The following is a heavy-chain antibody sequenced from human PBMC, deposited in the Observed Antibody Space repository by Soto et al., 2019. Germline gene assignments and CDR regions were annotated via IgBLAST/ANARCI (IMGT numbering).Heavy chain of an antibody. CDR1: GFPFTNYW. Sequence: XGSLRLSCAASGFPFTNYWMNGVRQTPGKGLMWVSRISPDGSDVGYADSVEGRFTVSRDNAKNTLYLQMHSLRAEDTAMYYCACWGHIVPVAPSDFDRWGQGTLVTVSS. D-gene: IGHD2-8*02. J-gene: IGHJ4*02. CDR3: ACWGHIVPVAPSDFDR. V-gene: IGHV3-74*01. CDR2: ISPDGSDV.